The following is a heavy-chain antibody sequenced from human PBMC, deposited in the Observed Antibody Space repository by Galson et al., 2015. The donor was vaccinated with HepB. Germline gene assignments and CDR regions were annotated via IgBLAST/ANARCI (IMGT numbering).Heavy chain of an antibody. V-gene: IGHV1-8*01. D-gene: IGHD6-13*01. J-gene: IGHJ5*02. CDR3: ARWNSWLIYNWFDP. CDR1: GYTFTSYD. CDR2: MNPNSGNT. Sequence: SVKVSCKASGYTFTSYDINWVRQATGQGLEWMGWMNPNSGNTGYAQKFQGRVTVTRNTSISTAYMELSSLRSEDTAVYYCARWNSWLIYNWFDPWGQGTLVTVSS.